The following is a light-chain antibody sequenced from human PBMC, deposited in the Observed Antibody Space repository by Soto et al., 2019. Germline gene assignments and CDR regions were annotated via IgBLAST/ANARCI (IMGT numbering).Light chain of an antibody. CDR3: QQLNTFPVT. V-gene: IGKV1-9*01. CDR2: ASS. Sequence: DIQLTQSPSFLSASVGDRVTVTCRASQGISSYLAWYQQTPGKAPKLLIYASSILQSGVPSRFSGSGSGTEFSLSIDSLQPEDFATYYCQQLNTFPVTFGQGTPLAI. J-gene: IGKJ5*01. CDR1: QGISSY.